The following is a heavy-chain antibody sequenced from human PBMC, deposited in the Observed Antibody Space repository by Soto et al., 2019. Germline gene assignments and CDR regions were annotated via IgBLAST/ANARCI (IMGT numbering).Heavy chain of an antibody. J-gene: IGHJ4*02. D-gene: IGHD3-10*01. Sequence: SVKVSCKASGGTFSSYTISWVRQAPGQGLEWMGRIIPILGIANYAQKFQGRVTITADKSTSTAYMELSSLRSEDTAVYYCASPNMGSPVPYYFDYWGQGTLVTVSS. CDR3: ASPNMGSPVPYYFDY. V-gene: IGHV1-69*02. CDR1: GGTFSSYT. CDR2: IIPILGIA.